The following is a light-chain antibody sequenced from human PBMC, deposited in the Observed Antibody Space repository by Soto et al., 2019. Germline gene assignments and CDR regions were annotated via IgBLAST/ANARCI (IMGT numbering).Light chain of an antibody. V-gene: IGLV2-11*01. CDR1: RSDIGGYNF. J-gene: IGLJ1*01. Sequence: QSALTQPRSVSGSPGQSVTISCTGTRSDIGGYNFVSWYQQHPGQAPKLIIYDVIKRPSGVPDRFSGSKSGNTASLTIYGLQAEDEADYYCCSYAGGYTHVFGTGTKDTIL. CDR2: DVI. CDR3: CSYAGGYTHV.